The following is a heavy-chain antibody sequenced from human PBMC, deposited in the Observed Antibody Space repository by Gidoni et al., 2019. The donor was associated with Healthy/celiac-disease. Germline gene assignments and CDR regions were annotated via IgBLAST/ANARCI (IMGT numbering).Heavy chain of an antibody. CDR2: INHSGST. CDR3: ARLGVVPAVPFDY. CDR1: GGSFSGYY. J-gene: IGHJ4*02. D-gene: IGHD2-2*01. V-gene: IGHV4-34*01. Sequence: QVQLQQWGAGLLKPSETLSPTRAVHGGSFSGYYWSWIRQPPGKWLEWIGEINHSGSTNYNPALKRRVTISVDTSKNQFSLKLSSVTAADTAVYYCARLGVVPAVPFDYWGQGTLVTVSS.